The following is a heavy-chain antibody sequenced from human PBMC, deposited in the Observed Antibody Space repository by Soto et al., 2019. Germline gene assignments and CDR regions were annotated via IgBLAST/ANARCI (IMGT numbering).Heavy chain of an antibody. J-gene: IGHJ4*02. Sequence: HPVGSLRLSCAASGFTVSSNYMSWVRQAPGKGLEWVSVIYSGGSTYYADSVKGRFTISRDNSKNTLYLQMNSLRAEDTAVYYCASSRSGGPDFDYWGQGTLVTV. CDR3: ASSRSGGPDFDY. D-gene: IGHD2-15*01. CDR2: IYSGGST. CDR1: GFTVSSNY. V-gene: IGHV3-53*01.